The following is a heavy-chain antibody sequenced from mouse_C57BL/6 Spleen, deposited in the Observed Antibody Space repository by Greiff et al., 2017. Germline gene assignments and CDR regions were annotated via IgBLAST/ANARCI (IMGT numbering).Heavy chain of an antibody. J-gene: IGHJ4*01. D-gene: IGHD1-1*01. CDR1: GFSLTSYG. Sequence: VMLVESGPGLVQPSQSLSITCTVSGFSLTSYGVHWVRQSPGKGLEWLGVIWSGGSTDYNAAFISRLSISKDNSKSQVFFKMNSLHADDTAIYYCAGPITTVVEGYAMDYWGQGTSVTVSS. CDR2: IWSGGST. CDR3: AGPITTVVEGYAMDY. V-gene: IGHV2-2*01.